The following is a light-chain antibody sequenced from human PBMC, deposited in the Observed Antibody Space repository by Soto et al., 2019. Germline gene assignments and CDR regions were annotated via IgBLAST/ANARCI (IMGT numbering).Light chain of an antibody. CDR1: SSDVGTYNY. Sequence: QSALTQPRSVSGPPGQSVSISCSGTSSDVGTYNYVSWYQQHPGKAPKLMIYEVSSRPSGVSNRFSGSKSGNTASLTISGLQPEDEADYYCSSYTTSTTVVFGTGTKLTVL. CDR2: EVS. V-gene: IGLV2-14*01. CDR3: SSYTTSTTVV. J-gene: IGLJ1*01.